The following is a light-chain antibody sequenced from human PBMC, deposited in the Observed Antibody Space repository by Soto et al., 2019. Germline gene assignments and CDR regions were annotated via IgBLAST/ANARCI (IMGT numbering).Light chain of an antibody. CDR3: QQYGNSPRT. CDR2: GAS. V-gene: IGKV3-20*01. CDR1: QSVGSSS. J-gene: IGKJ1*01. Sequence: EIVLTQSPGTLSLSPGERVTLSCRASQSVGSSSLAWYQQKPGQAPRVLIYGASNRAAGIPDRFSGSGSGTDFTLSISRLEPEDLAVYSCQQYGNSPRTFGQGTKVDIK.